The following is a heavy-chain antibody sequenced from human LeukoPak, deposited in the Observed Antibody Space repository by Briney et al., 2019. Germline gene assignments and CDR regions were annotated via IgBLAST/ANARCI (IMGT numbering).Heavy chain of an antibody. V-gene: IGHV4-34*01. CDR3: ARTGSHYYFDY. CDR2: INHSGST. Sequence: SETLSLTCAVYGGSFSGYYWSWIRQPPGKGLEWIGEINHSGSTNYNPSLKSRVTISVDTSKNQFSLKLSSVTAADTAVYYCARTGSHYYFDYWGQGTLVTVSS. D-gene: IGHD1-26*01. J-gene: IGHJ4*02. CDR1: GGSFSGYY.